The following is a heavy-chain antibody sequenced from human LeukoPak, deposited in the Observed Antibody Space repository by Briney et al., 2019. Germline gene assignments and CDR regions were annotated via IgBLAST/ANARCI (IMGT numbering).Heavy chain of an antibody. CDR3: ARWVPPSDWFDP. Sequence: SETLSLTCTVSGGSISSSDYDWSWIRQPPGKGLEWIGYIYYSGSTNYNPSLKSRVTISVDTSKNQFSLKLSSVTAADTAVYYCARWVPPSDWFDPWGQGTLVTVSS. CDR1: GGSISSSDYD. CDR2: IYYSGST. V-gene: IGHV4-61*08. D-gene: IGHD3-10*01. J-gene: IGHJ5*02.